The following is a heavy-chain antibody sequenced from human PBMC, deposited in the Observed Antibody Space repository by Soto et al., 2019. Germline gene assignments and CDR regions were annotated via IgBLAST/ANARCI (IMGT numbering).Heavy chain of an antibody. V-gene: IGHV1-69*06. CDR2: IIPLYGTG. D-gene: IGHD3-10*01. J-gene: IGHJ1*01. Sequence: QAHLAQAGAEVKKPGSSVTVSCKASGGTFNSYGLSWVRPAPGPGLDWMGVIIPLYGTGNYAQKFQGRVSITADKSTSTDYMDLNSLRSDDAAGYYCARVRVIRGVIPSPLGLWGQGTQCTVSS. CDR3: ARVRVIRGVIPSPLGL. CDR1: GGTFNSYG.